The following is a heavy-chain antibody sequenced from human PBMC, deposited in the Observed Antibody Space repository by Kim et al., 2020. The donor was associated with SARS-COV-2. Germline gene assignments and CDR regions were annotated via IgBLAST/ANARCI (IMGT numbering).Heavy chain of an antibody. Sequence: ASVKVSCKASGYTSTSYYVHWVRQAPGQGLEWMGMSYPSGGSTSYAQKFQGRVTMTRDTSTSTVYMELSSLRSEDTAVYYCARSGMDVWGQGTTVTVSS. CDR3: ARSGMDV. CDR2: SYPSGGST. V-gene: IGHV1-46*01. CDR1: GYTSTSYY. J-gene: IGHJ6*02.